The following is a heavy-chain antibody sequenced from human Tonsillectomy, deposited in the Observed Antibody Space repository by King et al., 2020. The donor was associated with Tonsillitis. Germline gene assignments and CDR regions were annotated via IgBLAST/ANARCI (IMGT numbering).Heavy chain of an antibody. CDR2: IKPDGSEK. CDR1: GFRLSNYW. D-gene: IGHD3-22*01. J-gene: IGHJ6*03. CDR3: ARNSSDPKFYYYYYMDV. V-gene: IGHV3-7*04. Sequence: VQLVESGGDLVRPGGSLRLSCAAPGFRLSNYWMTWVRQAPGKGLEWVATIKPDGSEKYYVDSVKGRFTTSRDYAKNSLYLQMNSLRVEDTAVYYCARNSSDPKFYYYYYMDVWGKGTTVTVSS.